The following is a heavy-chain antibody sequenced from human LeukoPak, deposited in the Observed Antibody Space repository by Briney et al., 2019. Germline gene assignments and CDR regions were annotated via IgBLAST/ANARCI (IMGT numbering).Heavy chain of an antibody. J-gene: IGHJ4*02. CDR2: INPNSGGT. D-gene: IGHD3-10*01. CDR1: GYTFTGYY. Sequence: ASVKVSCKASGYTFTGYYMHWVRQAPGQGLEWMGWINPNSGGTNYAQKFQGRVTMTRDTSISTAYMELSRLRSDDTAVYYCARGLRITMVRGLSYYFDYWGQGTLVTVSS. V-gene: IGHV1-2*02. CDR3: ARGLRITMVRGLSYYFDY.